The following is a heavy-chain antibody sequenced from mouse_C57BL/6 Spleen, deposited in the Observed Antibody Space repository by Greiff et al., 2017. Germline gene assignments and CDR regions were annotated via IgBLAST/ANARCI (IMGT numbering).Heavy chain of an antibody. D-gene: IGHD3-1*01. CDR2: ISSGSSTI. Sequence: EVKLMESGGGLVKPGGSLKLSCAASGFTFSDYGMHWVRQAPEKGLEWVAYISSGSSTIYYADTVKGRFTISRDNAKNTLFLQMTSLRSEDTAMYYCARERGLRGYAMDYWGQGTSVTVSS. CDR1: GFTFSDYG. V-gene: IGHV5-17*01. J-gene: IGHJ4*01. CDR3: ARERGLRGYAMDY.